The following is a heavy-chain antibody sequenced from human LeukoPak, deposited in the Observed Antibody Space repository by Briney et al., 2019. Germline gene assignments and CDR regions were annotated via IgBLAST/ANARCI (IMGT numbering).Heavy chain of an antibody. J-gene: IGHJ4*02. Sequence: ASVKVSCKASGYTFTSYAMHWVRQAPGQRLEWMGWINAGNGYTKYSQKFQGRVTITRDTSASTAYMELRSLRSDDTAVYYCAIQYCSGGSCYVDYWGQGTLVTVSS. D-gene: IGHD2-15*01. V-gene: IGHV1-3*01. CDR2: INAGNGYT. CDR3: AIQYCSGGSCYVDY. CDR1: GYTFTSYA.